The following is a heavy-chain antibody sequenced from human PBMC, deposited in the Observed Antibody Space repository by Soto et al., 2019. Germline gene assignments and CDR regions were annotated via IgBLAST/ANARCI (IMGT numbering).Heavy chain of an antibody. CDR2: AFYSGSP. CDR1: GGSISSSHY. Sequence: QLQLQESGPGLVKSSETLSLTCTVSGGSISSSHYWGWIRQPPGKGLGWIGSAFYSGSPYYSPSFKSRITISVDTSKNQFSLRVRSVTATATAVYFCARHYNTGAFFDYWGQGNLVTVSS. V-gene: IGHV4-39*01. D-gene: IGHD1-20*01. J-gene: IGHJ4*02. CDR3: ARHYNTGAFFDY.